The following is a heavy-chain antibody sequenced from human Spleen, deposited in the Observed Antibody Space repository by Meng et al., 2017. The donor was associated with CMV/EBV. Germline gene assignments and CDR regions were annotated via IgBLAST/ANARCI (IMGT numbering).Heavy chain of an antibody. CDR3: VRDDSSGHYYFDH. J-gene: IGHJ4*02. D-gene: IGHD3-22*01. Sequence: GGSLRLSCAASGLTFSTYGMNWVRQAPGKGLEWVSHINSRSNNIGYADSVKGRFTISRDIPGNSLYLQMNSLRVEDTGVYYCVRDDSSGHYYFDHWGRGTLVTVSS. CDR1: GLTFSTYG. CDR2: INSRSNNI. V-gene: IGHV3-48*04.